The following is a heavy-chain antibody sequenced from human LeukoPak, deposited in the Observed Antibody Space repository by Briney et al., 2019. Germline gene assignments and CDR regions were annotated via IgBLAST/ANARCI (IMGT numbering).Heavy chain of an antibody. CDR1: GFTVSSNY. CDR3: ARDGYNSGWFDP. J-gene: IGHJ5*02. CDR2: IYYSGST. V-gene: IGHV4-59*02. Sequence: GSLRLSCAASGFTVSSNYMSWVRQAPGKGLEWIGYIYYSGSTNYNPSLKSRVTISVDTSKNQFSLKLSSVTAADTAVYYCARDGYNSGWFDPWGQGTLVTVSS. D-gene: IGHD5-24*01.